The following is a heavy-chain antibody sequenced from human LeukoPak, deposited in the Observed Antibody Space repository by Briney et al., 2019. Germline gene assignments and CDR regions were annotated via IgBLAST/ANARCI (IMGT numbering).Heavy chain of an antibody. V-gene: IGHV4-59*08. CDR2: IYYSGST. Sequence: SETLSLTCTVSGGSISSYYWSWIRQPPGKGLEWIGYIYYSGSTNYNPSLKSRVTISVDTSKNQFSLKLSSVTAADTAVYYCARCNQVSLNWFDPWGQGTLVTVSP. CDR3: ARCNQVSLNWFDP. CDR1: GGSISSYY. J-gene: IGHJ5*02.